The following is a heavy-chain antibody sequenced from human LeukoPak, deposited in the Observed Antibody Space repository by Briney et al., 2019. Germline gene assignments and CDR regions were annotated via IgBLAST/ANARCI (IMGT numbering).Heavy chain of an antibody. J-gene: IGHJ3*02. CDR1: GGSICSYY. V-gene: IGHV4-59*01. CDR3: ARLRVLRYFDWLREAFDI. D-gene: IGHD3-9*01. Sequence: SETLSLTCTVSGGSICSYYWSWIRQRPGKGLGWIGYIYYSGSANYNPSLKSGVTISVDTSKNQCSLKLTSVTAADTAVYYCARLRVLRYFDWLREAFDIWGQGTLVTVSS. CDR2: IYYSGSA.